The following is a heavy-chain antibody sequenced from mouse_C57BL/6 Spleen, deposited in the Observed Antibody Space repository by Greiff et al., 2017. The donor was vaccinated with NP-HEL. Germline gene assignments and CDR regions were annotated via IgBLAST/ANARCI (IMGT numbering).Heavy chain of an antibody. CDR2: IYPGSGST. CDR3: AREETGRAWFAY. CDR1: GYTFTSYW. Sequence: QVHVKQPGAELVKPGASVKMSCKASGYTFTSYWITWVKQRPGQGLEWIGDIYPGSGSTNYNEKFKSKATLTVDTSSSTAYMQLSSLTSEDSAVYYCAREETGRAWFAYWGQGTLVTVSA. D-gene: IGHD4-1*01. V-gene: IGHV1-55*01. J-gene: IGHJ3*01.